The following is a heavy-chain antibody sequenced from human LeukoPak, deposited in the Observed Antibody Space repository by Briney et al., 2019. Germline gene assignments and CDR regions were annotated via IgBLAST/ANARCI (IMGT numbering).Heavy chain of an antibody. V-gene: IGHV1-2*02. CDR3: ARGGGYCSSTSCYTNDAFDI. D-gene: IGHD2-2*02. Sequence: ASVKVSCKGSGYTFTGYYMHWVRQAPGQGLEWMGWINPNSGGTNYAQKFQGRVTMTRDTSISTAYMELSRLRSDDTAVYYCARGGGYCSSTSCYTNDAFDIWGQGTMVTVSS. J-gene: IGHJ3*02. CDR1: GYTFTGYY. CDR2: INPNSGGT.